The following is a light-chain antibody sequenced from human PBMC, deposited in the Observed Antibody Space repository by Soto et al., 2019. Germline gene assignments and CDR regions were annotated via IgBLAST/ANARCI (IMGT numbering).Light chain of an antibody. CDR1: QSVSSY. CDR2: DAS. Sequence: EIVLTQSPATLSLSPGERATLSCRASQSVSSYLAWYQQKPGQAPRLLISDASNRATGIPARFSGSGSGTDLTLTISSLEPEDFAVYYCQQRGNWPPITFGQGTRLEIK. CDR3: QQRGNWPPIT. V-gene: IGKV3-11*01. J-gene: IGKJ5*01.